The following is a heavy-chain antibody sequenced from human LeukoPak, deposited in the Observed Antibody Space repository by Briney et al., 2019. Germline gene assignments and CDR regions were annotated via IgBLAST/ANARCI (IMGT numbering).Heavy chain of an antibody. CDR3: ASVWELLRKYLYH. J-gene: IGHJ1*01. Sequence: ASVKVSCKASGYTFTGYYLLWLRQAPGQGLDWMGWINPNSGGTTYAQNFKGRVTMTWDTSISTAYMELSRLRSDDTAVYYCASVWELLRKYLYHWGQGTLVTVSS. CDR1: GYTFTGYY. D-gene: IGHD1-26*01. CDR2: INPNSGGT. V-gene: IGHV1-2*02.